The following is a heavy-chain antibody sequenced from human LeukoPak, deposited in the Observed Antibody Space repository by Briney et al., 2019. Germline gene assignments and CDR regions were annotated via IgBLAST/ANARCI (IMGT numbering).Heavy chain of an antibody. CDR1: GGSFSGYY. J-gene: IGHJ4*02. Sequence: SETLSLTCAVYGGSFSGYYWSWIRQPPGKGLEWSGEINHSGSTNYNPSLKSRVTISVDTSKNQFSLKLSSVTAADTAVYYCARGRLGCSGGSCYCCNFDYWGQGTLVTVSS. V-gene: IGHV4-34*01. D-gene: IGHD2-15*01. CDR2: INHSGST. CDR3: ARGRLGCSGGSCYCCNFDY.